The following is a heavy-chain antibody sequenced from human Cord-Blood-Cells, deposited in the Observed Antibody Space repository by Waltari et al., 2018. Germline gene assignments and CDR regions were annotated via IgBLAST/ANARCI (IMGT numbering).Heavy chain of an antibody. D-gene: IGHD3-10*01. CDR3: ARGHTSTYPYYYGSGSLRMRYYFDY. Sequence: QVQLQQWGAGLLQPSETLSLPCAVYGGSFSGYYWSWLRQPPGKGPVWSGEINHSGSTNYNPSLKSRVTISVDTSKNQFSLKLSAVTAADTAVYYCARGHTSTYPYYYGSGSLRMRYYFDYWGQGTLVTVSS. CDR2: INHSGST. V-gene: IGHV4-34*01. J-gene: IGHJ4*02. CDR1: GGSFSGYY.